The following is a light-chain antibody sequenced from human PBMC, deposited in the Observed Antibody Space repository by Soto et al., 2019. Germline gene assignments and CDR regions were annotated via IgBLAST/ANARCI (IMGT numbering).Light chain of an antibody. Sequence: EIVLTQSPGTLSLSPGERATLSCRSSQSVSSSYLAWYQQKSGQPPRLLIFRTSSRATGIPDRFSGSGSGTDFTLTVSRLEPEDFAVYYCQQYGTSPVTFGQGTRLEIK. CDR2: RTS. CDR1: QSVSSSY. V-gene: IGKV3-20*01. J-gene: IGKJ5*01. CDR3: QQYGTSPVT.